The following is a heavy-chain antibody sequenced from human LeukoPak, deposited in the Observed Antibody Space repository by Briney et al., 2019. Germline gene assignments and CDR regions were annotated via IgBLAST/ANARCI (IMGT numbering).Heavy chain of an antibody. Sequence: SETLSLTCTVSAGSISSYYWTWIRQPPGKGLEWIGYIYYSGSTNYNPSLKSRVTISVDTSKNQFSLKLSSVTAADTAVYYCASSVWGSYRYFDYWGQGTLVTVSS. V-gene: IGHV4-59*01. CDR1: AGSISSYY. J-gene: IGHJ4*02. D-gene: IGHD3-16*02. CDR2: IYYSGST. CDR3: ASSVWGSYRYFDY.